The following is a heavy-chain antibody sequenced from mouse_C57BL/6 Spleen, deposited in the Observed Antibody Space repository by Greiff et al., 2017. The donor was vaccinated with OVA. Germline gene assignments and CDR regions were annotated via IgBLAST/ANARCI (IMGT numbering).Heavy chain of an antibody. Sequence: EVQLQQSVAELVRPGASVKLSCTASGFNIKNTYMHWVKQRPEQGLEWIGRIDPANGNTKYAPKVQGKATITADTSSNTAYLQLSSLTSEDTAIYYCARLALPYYSNYWYFDVWGTGTTVTVSS. CDR3: ARLALPYYSNYWYFDV. CDR2: IDPANGNT. V-gene: IGHV14-3*01. J-gene: IGHJ1*03. CDR1: GFNIKNTY. D-gene: IGHD2-5*01.